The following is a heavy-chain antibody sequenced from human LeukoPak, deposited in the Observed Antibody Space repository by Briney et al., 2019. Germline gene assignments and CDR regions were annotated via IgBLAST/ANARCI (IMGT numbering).Heavy chain of an antibody. J-gene: IGHJ4*02. Sequence: QTGGSLRLSCAASGFTVSSSYMSWVRQAPGKGLEWGSVTYSGGDAYYADSVKGRFTISRDNSKNTLYLQMNSLRAEDTAVYYCARLGMIQAYSTEDYWGQGTLVTVSS. V-gene: IGHV3-53*01. CDR2: TYSGGDA. D-gene: IGHD6-13*01. CDR1: GFTVSSSY. CDR3: ARLGMIQAYSTEDY.